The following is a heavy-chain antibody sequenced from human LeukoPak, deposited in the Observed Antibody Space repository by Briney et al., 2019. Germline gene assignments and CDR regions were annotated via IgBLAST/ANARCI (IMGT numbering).Heavy chain of an antibody. CDR3: ARFGEWLALDY. J-gene: IGHJ4*02. CDR1: GFTFSSYG. Sequence: PGRSLRLSCAASGFTFSSYGMHWVRQAPGKGLEWVAVISYDGSNKYYADSVKGRFTISRDNSKNTLYLQMNSLRAEDTAVYYCARFGEWLALDYWGQGTLVTVSS. D-gene: IGHD6-19*01. V-gene: IGHV3-30*03. CDR2: ISYDGSNK.